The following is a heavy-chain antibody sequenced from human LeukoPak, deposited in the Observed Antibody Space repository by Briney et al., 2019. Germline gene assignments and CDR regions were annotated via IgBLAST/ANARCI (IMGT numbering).Heavy chain of an antibody. V-gene: IGHV1-3*01. CDR3: ARARWTSTGTTYYLDS. D-gene: IGHD4-17*01. CDR2: INAGNGKT. CDR1: GYIFSDYA. J-gene: IGHJ4*02. Sequence: ASVKVSCKASGYIFSDYAIQWVRQAPGQGLEWMGWINAGNGKTKYSQKFQDRVTITRDTSASTAYLELSGLRFEDTAVYFCARARWTSTGTTYYLDSWGQGTLVTVSS.